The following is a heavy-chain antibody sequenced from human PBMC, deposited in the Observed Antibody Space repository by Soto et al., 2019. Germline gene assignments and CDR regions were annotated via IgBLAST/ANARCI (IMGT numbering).Heavy chain of an antibody. J-gene: IGHJ4*02. Sequence: ASVKVSCKASGGTFSSYAISWVRQAPGQRLEWMGWINAGNGNTKYSQKFQGRVTITRDTSASTAYMELSSLRSEVTAVYYCARSIVVVTALDYWGQGTLVTVSS. V-gene: IGHV1-3*01. CDR1: GGTFSSYA. D-gene: IGHD2-21*02. CDR2: INAGNGNT. CDR3: ARSIVVVTALDY.